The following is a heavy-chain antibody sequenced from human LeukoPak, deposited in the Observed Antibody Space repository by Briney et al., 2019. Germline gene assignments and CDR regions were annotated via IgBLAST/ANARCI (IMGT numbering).Heavy chain of an antibody. D-gene: IGHD4-17*01. CDR2: VHSSGST. V-gene: IGHV4-59*01. J-gene: IGHJ6*02. CDR1: AGSISDFH. CDR3: ARDLTTVTKGLDV. Sequence: PSETLSLTCSVSAGSISDFHWGWIRQTPGKGLEWIGNVHSSGSTNYNPSLKSRLTMSVDTSKNQFFLKLNSVTAADTAVYYCARDLTTVTKGLDVWGQGTTIIVSS.